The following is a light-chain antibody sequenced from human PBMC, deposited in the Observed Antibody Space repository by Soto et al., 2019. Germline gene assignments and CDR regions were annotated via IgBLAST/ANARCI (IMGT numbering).Light chain of an antibody. CDR2: DVS. CDR3: SSYTTSGSLV. V-gene: IGLV2-14*01. CDR1: SSDVGGYNY. J-gene: IGLJ2*01. Sequence: QSALTRAASVSGSPGQSITISCTGTSSDVGGYNYVSWYQQHPGKAPKLMIYDVSNRPSGVSNRFSGSKSGNTASLTISGLQAEDEADYYCSSYTTSGSLVFGGGTKLTVL.